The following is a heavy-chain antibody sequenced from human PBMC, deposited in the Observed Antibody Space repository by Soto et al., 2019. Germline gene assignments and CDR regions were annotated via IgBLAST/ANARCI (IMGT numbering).Heavy chain of an antibody. Sequence: QVHLVESGGGVVQPGRSLRLSCAASGFTFSSYAMHWVRQAPGKGLEWVALISYDGSNKYYADSVKGRFTISRDNSKNTLYLQMNSLIAEYTAVYYCARATVDTATWFDPWGQGTLVTVSS. J-gene: IGHJ5*02. CDR3: ARATVDTATWFDP. V-gene: IGHV3-30-3*01. CDR1: GFTFSSYA. CDR2: ISYDGSNK. D-gene: IGHD5-18*01.